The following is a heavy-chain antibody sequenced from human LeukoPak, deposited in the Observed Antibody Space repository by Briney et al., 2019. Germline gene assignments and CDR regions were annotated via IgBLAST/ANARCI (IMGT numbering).Heavy chain of an antibody. Sequence: GGSLRLSCSASGFTFSTYWMSWVRQAPGKGLEWVSSISSSSSYIYYADSVKGRFTISRDNAKNSLYLQMNSLRAEDTAVYYCARDPCGGDCYSSSDYWGQGTLVTVSS. CDR2: ISSSSSYI. CDR3: ARDPCGGDCYSSSDY. D-gene: IGHD2-21*02. V-gene: IGHV3-21*01. J-gene: IGHJ4*02. CDR1: GFTFSTYW.